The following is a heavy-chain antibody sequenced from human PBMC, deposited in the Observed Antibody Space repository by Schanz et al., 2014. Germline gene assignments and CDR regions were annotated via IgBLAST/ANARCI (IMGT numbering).Heavy chain of an antibody. V-gene: IGHV1-18*01. D-gene: IGHD3-10*01. CDR3: ARDYYGPGQGTYYLDY. Sequence: SVKVSCKTSGYPFTRYGLTWVRQAPGQGLEWVGWISGDYGRTNYAQKIQDRVTMTTDASTSTDYMELRSLRSDDTAVYYCARDYYGPGQGTYYLDYRGQGALV. J-gene: IGHJ4*02. CDR2: ISGDYGRT. CDR1: GYPFTRYG.